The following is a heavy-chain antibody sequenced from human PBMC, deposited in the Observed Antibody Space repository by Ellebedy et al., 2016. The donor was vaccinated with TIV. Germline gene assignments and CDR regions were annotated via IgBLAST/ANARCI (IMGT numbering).Heavy chain of an antibody. CDR3: ARHPGYCTSTSCDSLRFDP. J-gene: IGHJ5*02. Sequence: GESLKISCKGSGYSFTSYWIRWVRQMPGKGLEWIGIIYPGDSDTRYSPSFQGQVTISAEKSISTAYLQWSSLKASDTDMYYCARHPGYCTSTSCDSLRFDPWGQGTLVTVSA. V-gene: IGHV5-51*01. D-gene: IGHD2-2*01. CDR1: GYSFTSYW. CDR2: IYPGDSDT.